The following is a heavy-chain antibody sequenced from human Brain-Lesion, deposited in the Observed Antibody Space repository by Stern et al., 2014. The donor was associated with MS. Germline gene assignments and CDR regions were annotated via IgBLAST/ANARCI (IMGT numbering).Heavy chain of an antibody. CDR2: FDPEDGET. Sequence: VQLLQSGAEVKKPGASVKVSCKVSGYTLTELSMHWVRQAPRKGLEWMGGFDPEDGETIYAQKFQGRVTMTEDTSTDTAYMELSSLRYEDTAVYYCATLSPGAGGNYYRHFDYWGQGTLVTVSS. CDR3: ATLSPGAGGNYYRHFDY. CDR1: GYTLTELS. V-gene: IGHV1-24*01. J-gene: IGHJ4*02. D-gene: IGHD1-26*01.